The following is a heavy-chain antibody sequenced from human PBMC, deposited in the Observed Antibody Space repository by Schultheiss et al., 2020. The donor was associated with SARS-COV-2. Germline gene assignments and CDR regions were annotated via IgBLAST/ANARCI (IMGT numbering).Heavy chain of an antibody. CDR1: GYTFTSYG. Sequence: ASVKVSCKASGYTFTSYGISWVRQAPGQGLEWMGIINPSGGSTSYSQKFQGRVTMTRDTSISTAYMELSRLRSEDTAVYYCARDQRGYYDSSGYYSGWFDPWGQGTLVTVSS. J-gene: IGHJ5*02. CDR2: INPSGGST. V-gene: IGHV1-46*01. D-gene: IGHD3-22*01. CDR3: ARDQRGYYDSSGYYSGWFDP.